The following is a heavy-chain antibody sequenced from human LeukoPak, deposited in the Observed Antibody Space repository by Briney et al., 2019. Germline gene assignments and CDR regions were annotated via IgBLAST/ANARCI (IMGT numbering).Heavy chain of an antibody. CDR3: AKVGCSGGSCSDGLDV. V-gene: IGHV3-23*01. J-gene: IGHJ6*04. CDR2: ISGSGGST. D-gene: IGHD2-15*01. CDR1: GFTFSSYA. Sequence: GGSLRLSCAASGFTFSSYAMSWVRQAPGKGLEWVPAISGSGGSTYYADSVKGRFTISRDNSKNTLYLQMNSLRAEDTAVYYCAKVGCSGGSCSDGLDVWGKGTTVTVSS.